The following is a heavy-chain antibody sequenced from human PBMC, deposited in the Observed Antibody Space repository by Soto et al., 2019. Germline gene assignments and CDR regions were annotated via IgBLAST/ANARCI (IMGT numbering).Heavy chain of an antibody. J-gene: IGHJ5*02. Sequence: EVQLVESGGGLVQPGGSLRLSCAASGFTFSSYSMNWVRQAPGKGLEWVSYISGSGTPIYYADSVKGRFTVSRDNAKNSLYLQMNSLRAEDMAVYYCARTWYSSGWGWFDPWGQGTLVTVSS. CDR1: GFTFSSYS. V-gene: IGHV3-48*01. CDR2: ISGSGTPI. CDR3: ARTWYSSGWGWFDP. D-gene: IGHD6-19*01.